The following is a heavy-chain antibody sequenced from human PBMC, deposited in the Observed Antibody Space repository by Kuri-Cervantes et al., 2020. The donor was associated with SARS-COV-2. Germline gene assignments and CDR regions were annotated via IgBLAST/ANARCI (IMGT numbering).Heavy chain of an antibody. Sequence: SVKVSCKASGGTFSSYAISWVRQAPGQGLEWMGRIIPILGTANYAQKFQGRVTITADKSTSTAYMELSSLRSEDTAVYYCVRGYSSSLASNFDYWGQGTLVTVS. D-gene: IGHD6-6*01. J-gene: IGHJ4*02. CDR1: GGTFSSYA. CDR2: IIPILGTA. V-gene: IGHV1-69*04. CDR3: VRGYSSSLASNFDY.